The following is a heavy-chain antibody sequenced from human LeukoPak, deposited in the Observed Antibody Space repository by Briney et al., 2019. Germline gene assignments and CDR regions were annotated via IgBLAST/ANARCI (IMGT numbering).Heavy chain of an antibody. CDR1: GGSISTYY. Sequence: SETLSLTCTVSGGSISTYYWSWIRQPAGKGLEWIGRIYTSGSTNYNPSLKSRVTMSVDTSKNQFSPKLSSVTAADTAVYFCARGTVPNAFDIWGQGTMVTVS. CDR2: IYTSGST. V-gene: IGHV4-4*07. J-gene: IGHJ3*02. D-gene: IGHD1/OR15-1a*01. CDR3: ARGTVPNAFDI.